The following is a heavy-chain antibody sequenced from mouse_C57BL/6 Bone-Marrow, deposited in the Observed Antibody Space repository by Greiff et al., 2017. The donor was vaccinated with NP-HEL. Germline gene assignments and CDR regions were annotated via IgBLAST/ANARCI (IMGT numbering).Heavy chain of an antibody. CDR3: AREGSYYFDY. V-gene: IGHV1-59*01. CDR1: GYTFTSYW. Sequence: QVQLQQPGAELVRPGTSVKLSCKASGYTFTSYWMHWVKQRPGQGLEWIGVIDPSASYTNYNQKFKGKATLTVDTSSSTAYMQLSSLTSEDSAVYYCAREGSYYFDYWGQGTTLTVSS. J-gene: IGHJ2*01. CDR2: IDPSASYT.